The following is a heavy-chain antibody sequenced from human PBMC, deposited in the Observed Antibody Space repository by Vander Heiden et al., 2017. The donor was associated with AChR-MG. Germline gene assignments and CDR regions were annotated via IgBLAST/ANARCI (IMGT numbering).Heavy chain of an antibody. CDR1: GGTFSSYA. CDR3: AKADIVLELNYYYYGMDV. CDR2: IIPILGIA. Sequence: QVQLVQSGAEVKKPGSSVKVSCKASGGTFSSYAISWVRQAPGQGLEWMGRIIPILGIANYAQKFQGRVTITADKSTSTAYMELSSLRSEDTAVYYCAKADIVLELNYYYYGMDVWGQGTTVTVSS. D-gene: IGHD2-8*02. J-gene: IGHJ6*02. V-gene: IGHV1-69*04.